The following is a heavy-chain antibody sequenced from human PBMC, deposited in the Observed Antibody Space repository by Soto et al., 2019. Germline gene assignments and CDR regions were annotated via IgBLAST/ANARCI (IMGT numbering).Heavy chain of an antibody. J-gene: IGHJ4*02. CDR1: GFTFSSYA. CDR2: ISYDGSNK. Sequence: GGSLRLSCAASGFTFSSYAMHWVRQAPGKGLGWVAVISYDGSNKYYADSVKGRFTISRDNSKNTLYLQMNSLRAEDTAVYYCARVRDDDYVWGNLDYWGQGT. D-gene: IGHD3-16*01. V-gene: IGHV3-30-3*01. CDR3: ARVRDDDYVWGNLDY.